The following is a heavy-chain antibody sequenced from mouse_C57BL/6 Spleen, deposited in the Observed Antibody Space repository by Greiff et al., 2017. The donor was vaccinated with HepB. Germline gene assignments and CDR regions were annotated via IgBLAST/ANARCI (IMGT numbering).Heavy chain of an antibody. D-gene: IGHD4-1*01. CDR2: IDPETGGT. CDR3: TRKLGLDY. J-gene: IGHJ2*01. CDR1: GYTFTDYE. V-gene: IGHV1-15*01. Sequence: VKLQESGAELVRPGASVTLSCKASGYTFTDYEMHWVKQTPVHGLEWIGAIDPETGGTAYNQKFKGKAILTADKSSSTAYMELRSLTSEDSAVYYCTRKLGLDYWGQGTTLTVSS.